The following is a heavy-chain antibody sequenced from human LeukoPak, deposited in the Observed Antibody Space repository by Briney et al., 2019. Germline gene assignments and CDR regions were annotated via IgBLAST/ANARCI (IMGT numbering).Heavy chain of an antibody. J-gene: IGHJ4*02. D-gene: IGHD3-10*01. CDR2: ISGSGGST. CDR3: AKTTYYYGSGSYYLDY. V-gene: IGHV3-23*01. CDR1: EFTFNNAW. Sequence: GGSLRLSCAASEFTFNNAWMSWVRQAPGKGLEWVSAISGSGGSTYYADSVKGRFTISRDNSKNTLYLQMNSLRAEDTAVYYCAKTTYYYGSGSYYLDYWGQGTLVTVSS.